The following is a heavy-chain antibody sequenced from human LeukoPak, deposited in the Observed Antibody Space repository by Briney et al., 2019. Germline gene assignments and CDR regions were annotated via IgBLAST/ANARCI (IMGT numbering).Heavy chain of an antibody. V-gene: IGHV3-30-3*01. CDR1: AFIFSNYG. CDR2: ISKHGAK. CDR3: ARGSGSSGWPYLCDY. D-gene: IGHD6-25*01. Sequence: GGSLRLSCAASAFIFSNYGMHWVRQAPGKGQDWVAMISKHGAKTYADSLKGRFTISREDSSQRLFLQMNSLSDEDTAVYYCARGSGSSGWPYLCDYWGQGTLVTVSS. J-gene: IGHJ4*02.